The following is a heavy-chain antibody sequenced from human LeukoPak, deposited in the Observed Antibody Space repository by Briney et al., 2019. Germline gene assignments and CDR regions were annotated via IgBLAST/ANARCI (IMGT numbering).Heavy chain of an antibody. D-gene: IGHD5-12*01. CDR3: AKVISGYDSRGY. CDR2: IDTTSSTI. Sequence: GGSLRLSCAASEFTFRTYSMNWVRQAPGKGLEWVSYIDTTSSTIYYADSVKGRFTISRDNSKNTLYLQMNSLRAEDTAVYYCAKVISGYDSRGYWGQGTLVTVSS. CDR1: EFTFRTYS. V-gene: IGHV3-48*01. J-gene: IGHJ4*02.